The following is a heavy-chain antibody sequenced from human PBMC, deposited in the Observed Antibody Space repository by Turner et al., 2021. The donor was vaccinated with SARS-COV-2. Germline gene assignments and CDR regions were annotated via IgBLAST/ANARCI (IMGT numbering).Heavy chain of an antibody. CDR1: GFPFRSYA. V-gene: IGHV3-30-3*01. CDR3: ARDLGYPFGGMDV. CDR2: ISNYGSNE. Sequence: VPLVESGGGVVQPGRSLRPPCAASGFPFRSYAMHWVRQAPGKGLEWVAIISNYGSNENYADSVKGRFTITRDKSKNTLYLQMNSLRAEDTAVYYCARDLGYPFGGMDVWGQGTTVTVSS. J-gene: IGHJ6*02. D-gene: IGHD3-16*01.